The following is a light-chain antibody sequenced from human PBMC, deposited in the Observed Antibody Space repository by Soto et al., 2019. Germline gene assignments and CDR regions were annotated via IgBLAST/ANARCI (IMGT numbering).Light chain of an antibody. CDR2: AAS. CDR1: QSITTY. V-gene: IGKV1-39*01. J-gene: IGKJ1*01. Sequence: DIQMTQSPSSLSASVGDRVTITCRASQSITTYLNWYQQRPGKAPNLLIYAASSLQSGFSSRFSGSGSGTDFSVTIISLQPEDFATYYCHQSFNTPRTFGQGTNVEIK. CDR3: HQSFNTPRT.